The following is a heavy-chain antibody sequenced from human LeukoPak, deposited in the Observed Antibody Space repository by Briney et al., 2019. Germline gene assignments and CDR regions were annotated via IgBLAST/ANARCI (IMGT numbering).Heavy chain of an antibody. Sequence: PSETLSLTCTVSGGSISSYYWSWIRQHPGKGLEWIGYIYYSGCTYYNPSLKSRVTISVDTSKNQFSLKLSSVTAADTAVYYCARAAGVGYCSSTSCYTFDYWGQGTLVTVSS. CDR1: GGSISSYY. D-gene: IGHD2-2*02. CDR3: ARAAGVGYCSSTSCYTFDY. V-gene: IGHV4-59*06. CDR2: IYYSGCT. J-gene: IGHJ4*02.